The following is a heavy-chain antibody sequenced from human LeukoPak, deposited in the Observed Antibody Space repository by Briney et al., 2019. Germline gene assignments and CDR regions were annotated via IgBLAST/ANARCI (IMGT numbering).Heavy chain of an antibody. V-gene: IGHV4-61*01. CDR3: ARFHHYYYDSSGYYYFDY. J-gene: IGHJ4*02. CDR2: IYYSGST. Sequence: PSETLSLTCIVSGGSVSSGSYYWSWIRQPPGKGLEWIGYIYYSGSTYYNPSLKSRVTISVDTSKNQFSLKLSSVTAADTAVYYCARFHHYYYDSSGYYYFDYWGQGTLVTVSS. D-gene: IGHD3-22*01. CDR1: GGSVSSGSYY.